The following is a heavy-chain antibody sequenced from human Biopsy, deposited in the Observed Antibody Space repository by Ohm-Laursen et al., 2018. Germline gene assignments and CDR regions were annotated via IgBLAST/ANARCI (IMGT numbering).Heavy chain of an antibody. J-gene: IGHJ6*02. CDR1: GFTFDDYA. CDR3: AKDVRVKVQLDGMDV. Sequence: SLRLSCAASGFTFDDYAMHWVRQAPGKGLEWASGISWHSGSRGYADSVKGRFTISRDNAKRLLYLQMNSLRAEDTALYYCAKDVRVKVQLDGMDVWGQGTTVTVSS. D-gene: IGHD1-1*01. CDR2: ISWHSGSR. V-gene: IGHV3-9*01.